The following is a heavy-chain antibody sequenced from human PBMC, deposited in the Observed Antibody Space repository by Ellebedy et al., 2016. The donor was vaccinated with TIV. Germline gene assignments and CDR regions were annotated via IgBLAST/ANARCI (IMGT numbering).Heavy chain of an antibody. J-gene: IGHJ4*02. CDR2: IIAIFGST. Sequence: ASVKVSCKASGYTFSSFGITWVRQAPGQRLEWLGGIIAIFGSTNYAQKFQDRLTLTRDRSTSTLYMELSSLRSEDTAVYYCARDEFWGQGTLVTVSS. CDR3: ARDEF. V-gene: IGHV1-18*04. CDR1: GYTFSSFG.